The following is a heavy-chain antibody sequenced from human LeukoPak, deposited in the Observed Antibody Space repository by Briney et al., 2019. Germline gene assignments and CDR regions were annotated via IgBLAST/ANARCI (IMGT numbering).Heavy chain of an antibody. CDR2: ISSSSSYI. Sequence: GGPLRLSCAASGFTFSSYSMNWVRQAPGKGLEWVSSISSSSSYIYYADSVKGRFTISRDNAKNSLYLQMNSLRAEDTAVYYCARDQWELLLPVDYWGQGTLVTVSS. J-gene: IGHJ4*02. V-gene: IGHV3-21*01. CDR3: ARDQWELLLPVDY. D-gene: IGHD1-26*01. CDR1: GFTFSSYS.